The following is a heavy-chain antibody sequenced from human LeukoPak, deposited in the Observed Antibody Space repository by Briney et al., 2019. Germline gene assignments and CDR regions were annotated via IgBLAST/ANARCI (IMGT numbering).Heavy chain of an antibody. CDR1: GGSISSYY. CDR3: ARAGSYYDSSGYFFDY. D-gene: IGHD3-22*01. CDR2: IYYSGST. V-gene: IGHV4-59*08. Sequence: SETLSLTCTVSGGSISSYYWSWIRQPPGKGLEWIGYIYYSGSTNYNPSLKSRVTISVDTSKNQFSLKLSSVTAADTAVYYCARAGSYYDSSGYFFDYWGQGTLVTVSS. J-gene: IGHJ4*02.